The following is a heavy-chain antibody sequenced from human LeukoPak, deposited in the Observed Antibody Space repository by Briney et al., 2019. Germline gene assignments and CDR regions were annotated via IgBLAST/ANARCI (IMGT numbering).Heavy chain of an antibody. V-gene: IGHV1-8*03. Sequence: GASVKVSCKASGYTFTSYDINWVRQATGQGLEWMGWMNPNSGNTGYAQKFQGRVTITMNTSISTAYMELSSLRSEDTAVYYCARGGSITSTGGLRYWGQGTLVTVSS. J-gene: IGHJ4*02. CDR1: GYTFTSYD. CDR2: MNPNSGNT. D-gene: IGHD1-1*01. CDR3: ARGGSITSTGGLRY.